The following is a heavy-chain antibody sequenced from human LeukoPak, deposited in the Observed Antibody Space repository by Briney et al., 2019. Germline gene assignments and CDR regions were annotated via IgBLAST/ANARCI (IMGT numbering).Heavy chain of an antibody. Sequence: GGSLRLSCAASGFTFSSYWMSWVRQAPGKGLEWVANIKQDGSEKYYVDSVKGRFTISRDNAKNSLYLQMNSLRAEDTAVYYCARMSYDFWSGYYSPYSYYGMDVWGQGTTVTVSS. V-gene: IGHV3-7*01. CDR3: ARMSYDFWSGYYSPYSYYGMDV. J-gene: IGHJ6*02. CDR1: GFTFSSYW. CDR2: IKQDGSEK. D-gene: IGHD3-3*01.